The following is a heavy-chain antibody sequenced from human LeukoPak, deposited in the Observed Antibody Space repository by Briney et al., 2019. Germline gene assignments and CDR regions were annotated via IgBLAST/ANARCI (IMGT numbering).Heavy chain of an antibody. Sequence: SQTLSLTCAVSGGSISSGGYSWSWLRQPPGKGLEWIGYIYHSGSTYYNPSLKSRVTISVDRSKNQFSLKLSSVTAADTAVYYCARAQQQLVHFDYWGQGTLATVSS. CDR1: GGSISSGGYS. CDR3: ARAQQQLVHFDY. CDR2: IYHSGST. J-gene: IGHJ4*02. V-gene: IGHV4-30-2*01. D-gene: IGHD6-13*01.